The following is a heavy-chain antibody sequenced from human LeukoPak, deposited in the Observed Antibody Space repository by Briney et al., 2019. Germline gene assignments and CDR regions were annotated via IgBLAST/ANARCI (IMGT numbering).Heavy chain of an antibody. V-gene: IGHV3-7*01. D-gene: IGHD2-15*01. CDR1: GFTFSSYW. CDR2: IKQDGSEK. CDR3: ARGRIARFLIALTYHYGMDV. J-gene: IGHJ6*02. Sequence: GGSLRLSCAASGFTFSSYWMSWVRQAPGKGLEWVANIKQDGSEKYYVDSVKGRFTISRDNAKNSLYLQMNSPRAEDTAVYYCARGRIARFLIALTYHYGMDVWGQGTTVTVSS.